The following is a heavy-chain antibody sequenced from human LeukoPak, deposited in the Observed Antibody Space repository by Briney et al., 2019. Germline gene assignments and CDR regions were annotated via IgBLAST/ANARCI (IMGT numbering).Heavy chain of an antibody. CDR2: ISGSGGST. CDR3: AKSQDGGRLFHFDY. V-gene: IGHV3-23*01. J-gene: IGHJ4*02. Sequence: RGSLRLSCAASGFTFSSYAMSWVCQAPGKGLEWVSVISGSGGSTYSADSVKGRFTISGDNSKNTLYLQMNSLRAEDTAVYFCAKSQDGGRLFHFDYWGQGTLVTVSS. CDR1: GFTFSSYA. D-gene: IGHD1-26*01.